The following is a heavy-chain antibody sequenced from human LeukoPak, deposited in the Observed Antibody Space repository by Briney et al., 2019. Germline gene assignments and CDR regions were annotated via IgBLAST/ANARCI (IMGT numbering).Heavy chain of an antibody. CDR1: GFTFSSYA. J-gene: IGHJ5*02. D-gene: IGHD2-2*01. Sequence: PGGSLRLSCAASGFTFSSYAMHWVRQAPGKGLEWVAVISYDGSNKYYADSVKGRFTISRDNSKNTLYLQMNSLRAEDTAVYYCARALVVPAAMSVVLPAFNWFDPWGQGTLVTVSS. V-gene: IGHV3-30*04. CDR3: ARALVVPAAMSVVLPAFNWFDP. CDR2: ISYDGSNK.